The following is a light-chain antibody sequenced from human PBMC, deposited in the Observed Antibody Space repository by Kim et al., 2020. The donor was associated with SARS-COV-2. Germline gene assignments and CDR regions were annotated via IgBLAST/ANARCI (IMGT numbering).Light chain of an antibody. CDR1: SSNIGSNT. CDR3: AAWDDSLNGWV. J-gene: IGLJ3*02. V-gene: IGLV1-44*01. CDR2: SNN. Sequence: ELTQPPSASGTPGQRVTISCSGSSSNIGSNTVNWYQQLPGTAPKLLIYSNNQRPSWVPDRFSGSKSGTSASLAISGLQSEDEADYYCAAWDDSLNGWVFGGGTKLTVL.